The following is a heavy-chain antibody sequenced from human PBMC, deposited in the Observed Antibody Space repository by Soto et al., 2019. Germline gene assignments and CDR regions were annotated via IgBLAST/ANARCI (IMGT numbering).Heavy chain of an antibody. CDR2: MFHSGTT. V-gene: IGHV4-4*02. D-gene: IGHD2-2*01. CDR3: MMRPGFYQLES. CDR1: GDSVSSNKW. Sequence: QLQLQESGPGLVKPSGTLSLTCAVSGDSVSSNKWWGWVRQSPGKGLEWIADMFHSGTTNYSPSLESRVTSSIDKSKTQSSLRLNSVTVAATAVYFCMMRPGFYQLESWGQGTLVTVSS. J-gene: IGHJ4*02.